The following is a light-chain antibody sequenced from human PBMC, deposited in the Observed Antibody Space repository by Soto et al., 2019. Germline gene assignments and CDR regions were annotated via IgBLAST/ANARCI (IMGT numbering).Light chain of an antibody. J-gene: IGLJ1*01. Sequence: QSVLTQPASVSGSPGQSITISCSGTSSDIGSYNLVSWFQQYPDKAPKLMIYEGTKRPSGVSTRFSGSKSDNTASLTISGLQAEDEADYYCSSYTSSSTLDVFGTGTKVTVL. V-gene: IGLV2-14*02. CDR3: SSYTSSSTLDV. CDR1: SSDIGSYNL. CDR2: EGT.